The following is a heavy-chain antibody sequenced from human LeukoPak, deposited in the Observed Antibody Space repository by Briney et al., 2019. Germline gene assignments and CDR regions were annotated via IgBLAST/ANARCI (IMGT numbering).Heavy chain of an antibody. V-gene: IGHV1-18*01. CDR1: GGTFISYA. J-gene: IGHJ5*02. CDR2: ISAYNGNT. CDR3: ARAPGGYYYDSSGYPDNWFDP. Sequence: ASVKVSCKASGGTFISYAISWVRQAPGQGLEWMGWISAYNGNTNYAQKLQGRVTMTTDTSTSTAYMELRSLRSDDTAVYYCARAPGGYYYDSSGYPDNWFDPWGQGTLVTVSS. D-gene: IGHD3-22*01.